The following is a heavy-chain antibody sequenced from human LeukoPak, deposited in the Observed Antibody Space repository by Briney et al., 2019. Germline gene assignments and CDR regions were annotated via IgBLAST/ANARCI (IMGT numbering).Heavy chain of an antibody. CDR1: GYSISTAYY. CDR3: ARDG. CDR2: VFQSGST. J-gene: IGHJ4*02. Sequence: PSETLSLTCTVSGYSISTAYYWGWIRQTPGKGLEWIASVFQSGSTYYNPSLESRVSMSVDMSKNQFSLKLKSVTAADTAVYYCARDGWGQGTLVTVSS. V-gene: IGHV4-38-2*02.